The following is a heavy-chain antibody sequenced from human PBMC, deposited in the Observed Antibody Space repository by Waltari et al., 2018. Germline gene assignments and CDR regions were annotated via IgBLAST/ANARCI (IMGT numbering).Heavy chain of an antibody. CDR2: MYSSGTTKYRTALNGIT. V-gene: IGHV4-4*07. D-gene: IGHD3-3*01. CDR3: ARTRSGHSGVLYYYMDV. CDR1: GGSISGYY. J-gene: IGHJ6*03. Sequence: QVQLQESGPGLVKPSETLSLTCTVAGGSISGYYWSWIRQPAGKGLEWIGRMYSSGTTKYRTALNGITNYNPSLKSRVSMSVDTSKNQFSRKLSSVTAADTAVYYCARTRSGHSGVLYYYMDVWGVGTTVTISS.